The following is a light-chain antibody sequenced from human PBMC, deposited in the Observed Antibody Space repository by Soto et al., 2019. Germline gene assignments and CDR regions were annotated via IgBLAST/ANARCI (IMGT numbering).Light chain of an antibody. Sequence: DIQMTQSPSSVSASVGDRVSITCRASQGISNWLAWYQQKPGRAPKLLIYTGSSLQSGVPSRFSGTGSGTDFTLTISSLQPEDVATYYCQQANSFPLTFCGGTKVEIK. CDR2: TGS. J-gene: IGKJ4*01. CDR3: QQANSFPLT. CDR1: QGISNW. V-gene: IGKV1-12*01.